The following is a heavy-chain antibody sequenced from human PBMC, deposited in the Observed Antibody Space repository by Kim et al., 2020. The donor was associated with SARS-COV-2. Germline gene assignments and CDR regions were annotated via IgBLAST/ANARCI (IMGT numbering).Heavy chain of an antibody. D-gene: IGHD3-10*01. V-gene: IGHV3-23*01. J-gene: IGHJ4*02. CDR3: AKVGRGITMVPFPFDY. CDR2: ISGSGGST. Sequence: GGSLRLSCAASGFTFSSYAMSWVRQAPGKGLEWVSAISGSGGSTYYADSVKGRFTISRDNSKNTLYLQMNSLRAEDTAVYYCAKVGRGITMVPFPFDYWGQGTLVTVSS. CDR1: GFTFSSYA.